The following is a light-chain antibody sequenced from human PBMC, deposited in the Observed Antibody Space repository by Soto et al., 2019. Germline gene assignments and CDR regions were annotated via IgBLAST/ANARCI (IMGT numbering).Light chain of an antibody. Sequence: EIVLTQSPATLSLSPGDGAALSCRASQSVSTFLAWYQQKPGQAPRLLIYDASNKATGIPARFSGSGSGTDFTLTISSLEPEDCAVYYCQQRSNWPWTFGQGTQVEIK. V-gene: IGKV3-11*01. CDR3: QQRSNWPWT. CDR1: QSVSTF. CDR2: DAS. J-gene: IGKJ1*01.